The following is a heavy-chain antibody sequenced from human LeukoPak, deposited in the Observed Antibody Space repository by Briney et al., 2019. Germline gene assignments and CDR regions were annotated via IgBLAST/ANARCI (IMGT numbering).Heavy chain of an antibody. CDR2: IYTSGST. CDR1: GGSISSGSYY. D-gene: IGHD6-19*01. Sequence: SETLSLTCTVSGGSISSGSYYWSWIRQPAGKGLEWIGRIYTSGSTNYNPSLKSRVTISVDTSKNQFSLKLSSVTAADTAVYYCARPVFGWYGYFDYWGQGTLVTVSS. CDR3: ARPVFGWYGYFDY. V-gene: IGHV4-61*02. J-gene: IGHJ4*02.